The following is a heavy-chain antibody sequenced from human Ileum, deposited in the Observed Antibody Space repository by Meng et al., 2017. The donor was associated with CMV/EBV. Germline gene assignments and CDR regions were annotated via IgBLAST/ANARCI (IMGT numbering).Heavy chain of an antibody. J-gene: IGHJ4*02. CDR2: IYWNDDK. CDR1: GFSLSTSGGG. D-gene: IGHD6-13*01. V-gene: IGHV2-5*01. CDR3: AHHKYSSSWYYFDY. Sequence: GFSLSTSGGGVGWIRQPPGKALEWLALIYWNDDKRYSPSLKSRLTITKDTSKNQVVLTMTNMDPVDTATYYCAHHKYSSSWYYFDYWGQGTLVTVSS.